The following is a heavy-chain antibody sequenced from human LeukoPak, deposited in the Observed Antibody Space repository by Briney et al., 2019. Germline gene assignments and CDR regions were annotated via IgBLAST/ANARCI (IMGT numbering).Heavy chain of an antibody. D-gene: IGHD3-10*01. J-gene: IGHJ6*02. CDR1: GFTFSSYA. CDR2: ISYDGSNK. V-gene: IGHV3-30-3*01. Sequence: GGSLRLSCAASGFTFSSYAMHWVRQAPGKGLEWVAVISYDGSNKYYADSVKGRFTISRDNSKNTLYPQMNSLRAEDTAVYYCARNVWFGEFHFWPYYYYYGMDVWGQGTTVTVSS. CDR3: ARNVWFGEFHFWPYYYYYGMDV.